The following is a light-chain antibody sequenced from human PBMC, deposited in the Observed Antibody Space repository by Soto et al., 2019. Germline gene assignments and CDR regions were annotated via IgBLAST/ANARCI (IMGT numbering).Light chain of an antibody. J-gene: IGLJ2*01. CDR1: SSDVGGYNF. Sequence: QSALTQPASVSGSPGQSITISCTGTSSDVGGYNFVSWYQHHPGKAPKLIIYEVTTRPSGVSNRFSASKSGNTASLTISGLQAEDEADYYCSSYTNTSTLVGFGGWTKLTVL. V-gene: IGLV2-14*01. CDR3: SSYTNTSTLVG. CDR2: EVT.